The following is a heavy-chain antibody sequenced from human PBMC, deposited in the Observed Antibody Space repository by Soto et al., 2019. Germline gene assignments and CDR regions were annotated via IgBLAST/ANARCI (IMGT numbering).Heavy chain of an antibody. CDR2: IGTAGDT. V-gene: IGHV3-13*01. CDR3: ARGYTRRAFDI. CDR1: GFTFSSYD. J-gene: IGHJ3*02. Sequence: EVQLVESGGGLVQPGGSLRLSCAASGFTFSSYDMHWVRQATGKGLEWVSAIGTAGDTYYPGSVKGRFTISRENAKNSLYLQMNSLRAGDTAVYYCARGYTRRAFDIWGQGTMVTVSS. D-gene: IGHD5-12*01.